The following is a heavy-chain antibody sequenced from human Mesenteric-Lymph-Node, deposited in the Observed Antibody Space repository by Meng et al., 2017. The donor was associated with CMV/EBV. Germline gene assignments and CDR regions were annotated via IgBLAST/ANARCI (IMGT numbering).Heavy chain of an antibody. CDR3: ARDVWFDP. CDR2: ISASSSTI. V-gene: IGHV3-48*04. Sequence: GGSLRLSCAPSGFSFSKDSMNWVRQAPGKGPEWVSYISASSSTIYYADSVKGRFTVSRDNAQKSLYLQMNSLRSEDTAVYYCARDVWFDPWGQGTLVTVSS. J-gene: IGHJ5*02. CDR1: GFSFSKDS.